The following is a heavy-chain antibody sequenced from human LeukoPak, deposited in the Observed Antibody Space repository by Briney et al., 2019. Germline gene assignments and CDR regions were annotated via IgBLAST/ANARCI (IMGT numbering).Heavy chain of an antibody. D-gene: IGHD3-16*02. CDR3: ARGGYDYVWGSYRLIDY. J-gene: IGHJ4*02. Sequence: GGSLRLSCAASGFTFSSYSMNWVRRAPGKGLEWVSSISSSSSYIYYADSVKGRFTISRDNAKNSLYLQMNSLRAEDTAVYYCARGGYDYVWGSYRLIDYWGQGTLVTVSS. CDR2: ISSSSSYI. V-gene: IGHV3-21*01. CDR1: GFTFSSYS.